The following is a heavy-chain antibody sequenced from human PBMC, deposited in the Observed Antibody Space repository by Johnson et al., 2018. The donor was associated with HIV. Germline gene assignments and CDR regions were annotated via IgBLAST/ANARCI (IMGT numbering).Heavy chain of an antibody. Sequence: QVQLVESGGGVVQPGRSLRLSCAVSGFTFSTYGMHWVRQAPGKGLEWVAVTSSDGGNTYYADSVKGRITISRDNAKNSLYLQMNSLRAEDTAVYYCARSLPYSSSVGFDIWGQGTMVTVSS. J-gene: IGHJ3*02. CDR2: TSSDGGNT. CDR3: ARSLPYSSSVGFDI. CDR1: GFTFSTYG. D-gene: IGHD6-6*01. V-gene: IGHV3-30*19.